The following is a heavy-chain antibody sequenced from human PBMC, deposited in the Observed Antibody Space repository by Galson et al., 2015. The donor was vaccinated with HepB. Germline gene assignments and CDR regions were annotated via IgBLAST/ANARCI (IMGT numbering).Heavy chain of an antibody. CDR2: MNPNSGNT. J-gene: IGHJ6*02. Sequence: SVKVSCKASGYTFTSYDINWVRQATGQGLEWMGWMNPNSGNTGYAQKFQGRVTMTRNTSISTAYMELSSLRSEDTAVYYCARKGVDRRGGIVVVTYYYGMDVWGQGTTVTVSS. D-gene: IGHD3-22*01. V-gene: IGHV1-8*01. CDR1: GYTFTSYD. CDR3: ARKGVDRRGGIVVVTYYYGMDV.